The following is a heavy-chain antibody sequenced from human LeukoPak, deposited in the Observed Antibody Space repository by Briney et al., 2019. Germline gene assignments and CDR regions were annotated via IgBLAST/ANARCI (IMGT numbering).Heavy chain of an antibody. CDR3: AKDQFHYYDSSGPGEGSDY. V-gene: IGHV3-13*01. CDR2: IGTAGDT. D-gene: IGHD3-22*01. Sequence: GGSLRLSCAASGFTFSSYDMHWVRQATGKGLEWVSAIGTAGDTYYPGSVKGRFTISRDNSKNTLYLQMNSLRVEDTAVYYCAKDQFHYYDSSGPGEGSDYWGQGTLVTVSS. CDR1: GFTFSSYD. J-gene: IGHJ4*02.